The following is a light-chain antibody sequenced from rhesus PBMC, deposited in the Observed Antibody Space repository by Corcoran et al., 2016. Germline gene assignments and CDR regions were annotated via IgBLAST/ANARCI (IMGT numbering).Light chain of an antibody. CDR3: LQYYTTPYS. V-gene: IGKV1-94*01. CDR1: QGINKE. CDR2: AAS. Sequence: DIQMTQSPSSLSASVGDRVTGTCRASQGINKELSWYQQKPGKAPTLLNYAASSLPTGVASRFSGSGSGTDYTLPISSLQPDDVDTYYCLQYYTTPYSFGQGTKVEIK. J-gene: IGKJ2*01.